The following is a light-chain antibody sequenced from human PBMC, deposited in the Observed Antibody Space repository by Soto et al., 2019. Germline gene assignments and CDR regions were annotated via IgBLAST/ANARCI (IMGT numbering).Light chain of an antibody. Sequence: QSVLTQPPSVSGSPGQSVTISCTGTSSDVGAYGYVSWYQQHPGKAPKLMIYDVTKRPSGVPDRFSGSKSGNTASLTISGLQAEDEADYYCCSYVGSYASDYVFGAGTKV. V-gene: IGLV2-11*01. CDR1: SSDVGAYGY. CDR2: DVT. J-gene: IGLJ1*01. CDR3: CSYVGSYASDYV.